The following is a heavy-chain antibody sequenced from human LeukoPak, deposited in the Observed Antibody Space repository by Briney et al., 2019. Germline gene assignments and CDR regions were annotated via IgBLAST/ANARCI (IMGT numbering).Heavy chain of an antibody. CDR3: AREEGAMVDY. V-gene: IGHV1-2*02. Sequence: ASVKVSCKASSYTFTSYGISWVRQAPGQGLEWMGWINPNSGGTNYAQKFQGRVTMTRDTSISTAYMELSRLRSDDTAVYYCAREEGAMVDYWGQGTLVTVSS. CDR2: INPNSGGT. J-gene: IGHJ4*02. D-gene: IGHD1-26*01. CDR1: SYTFTSYG.